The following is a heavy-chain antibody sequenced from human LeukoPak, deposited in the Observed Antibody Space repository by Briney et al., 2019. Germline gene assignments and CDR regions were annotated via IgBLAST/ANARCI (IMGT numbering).Heavy chain of an antibody. Sequence: ASVKVSCKASGYTFTSYAMNWERQAPGQGLEWMGWINTNTGNPTYAQGFTGRFVFSLDTSVSTAYLQISSLKAEDTAVYYCARDGEAYYDSSGYRYWGQGTLVTVSS. D-gene: IGHD3-22*01. CDR3: ARDGEAYYDSSGYRY. V-gene: IGHV7-4-1*02. CDR2: INTNTGNP. J-gene: IGHJ4*02. CDR1: GYTFTSYA.